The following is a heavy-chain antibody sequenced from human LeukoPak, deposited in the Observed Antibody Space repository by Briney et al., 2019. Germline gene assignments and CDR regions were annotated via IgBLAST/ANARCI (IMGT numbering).Heavy chain of an antibody. D-gene: IGHD1-7*01. V-gene: IGHV3-74*01. CDR2: IDYDGSIT. CDR1: GFTFSSYW. J-gene: IGHJ4*02. CDR3: VKDLGGNYDY. Sequence: PGGSLRLSCAASGFTFSSYWIHWVRQVPGKGLVWVSRIDYDGSITNYADSVKGRFTISRDNARNTLYLQMNSLRVDDTAVYYCVKDLGGNYDYWGQGTLVPVFS.